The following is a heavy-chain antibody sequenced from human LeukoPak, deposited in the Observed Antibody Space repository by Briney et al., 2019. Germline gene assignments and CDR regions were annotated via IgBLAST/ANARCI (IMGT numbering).Heavy chain of an antibody. CDR2: ISSSSYI. CDR3: ASPEYSYGFNDAFDI. Sequence: PGRSLRLSCAASGFTFSSYSMNWVRQAPGKGLEWVSSISSSSYIYYADSVKGRFTISRDNAKNSLYLQMNSLRAEDTAVYYCASPEYSYGFNDAFDIWGQGTMVTVSS. D-gene: IGHD5-18*01. V-gene: IGHV3-21*01. J-gene: IGHJ3*02. CDR1: GFTFSSYS.